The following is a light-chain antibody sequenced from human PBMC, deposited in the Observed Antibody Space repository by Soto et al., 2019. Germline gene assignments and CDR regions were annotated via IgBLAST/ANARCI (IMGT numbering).Light chain of an antibody. J-gene: IGKJ1*01. CDR3: QHYNTYPWT. V-gene: IGKV1-5*03. CDR2: KAS. CDR1: QSISSW. Sequence: IQMTQSPSTLSASVQDIVTITFLASQSISSWVAWYQQKPGKGPKLLIYKASHLESGVPSRFSGSGSGTEFTLTISSLQPGDFATYYCQHYNTYPWTFGHGSKVDIK.